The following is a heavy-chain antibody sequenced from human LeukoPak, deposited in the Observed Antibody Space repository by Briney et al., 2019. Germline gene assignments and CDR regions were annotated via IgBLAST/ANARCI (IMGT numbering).Heavy chain of an antibody. CDR2: ISTSGSYL. J-gene: IGHJ5*02. Sequence: PGGSLRLSCAASGFTFSSYSMYWVRQAPGKGLEWVSSISTSGSYLYYADSVKGRFTISRDNAKDSLYLQMNSLRAEDTAVYFCARRGTDYCTPSSCHPNWFAPWGQGTQVTVSS. D-gene: IGHD4-11*01. V-gene: IGHV3-21*04. CDR3: ARRGTDYCTPSSCHPNWFAP. CDR1: GFTFSSYS.